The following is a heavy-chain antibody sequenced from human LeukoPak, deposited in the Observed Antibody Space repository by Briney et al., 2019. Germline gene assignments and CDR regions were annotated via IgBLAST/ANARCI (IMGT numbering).Heavy chain of an antibody. CDR1: GGSFSGYY. J-gene: IGHJ4*02. CDR2: VNNSGNT. CDR3: ARTRGNSYGERASFDL. Sequence: SETLSLTCTVHGGSFSGYYWSWIRQSPGKGLEWIGEVNNSGNTKSNASLKSRVTVSLDESENQLSLRLSSVTAADTAVYYCARTRGNSYGERASFDLWGQGSLVTVSS. V-gene: IGHV4-34*01. D-gene: IGHD5-18*01.